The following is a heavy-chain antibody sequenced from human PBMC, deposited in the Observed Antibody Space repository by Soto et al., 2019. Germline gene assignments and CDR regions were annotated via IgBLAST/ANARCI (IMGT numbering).Heavy chain of an antibody. V-gene: IGHV3-23*01. CDR3: ARDKSGYSNWFDP. CDR1: GFTFSSYA. Sequence: PGGSLRLSCAASGFTFSSYAMSWVRQAPGKGLEWISAISGSCGSTYYADSVKGRFTISRDNSKNTLYLQMNSLRAEDTAVYYCARDKSGYSNWFDPWGQGTLVTVSS. CDR2: ISGSCGST. J-gene: IGHJ5*02. D-gene: IGHD3-3*01.